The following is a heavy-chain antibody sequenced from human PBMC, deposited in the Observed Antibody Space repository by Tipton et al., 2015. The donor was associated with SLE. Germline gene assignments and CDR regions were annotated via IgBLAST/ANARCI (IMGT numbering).Heavy chain of an antibody. CDR1: GGSFSGFY. D-gene: IGHD6-13*01. CDR3: ARVQQLEYFDY. CDR2: IDHSGRT. V-gene: IGHV4-34*01. Sequence: TLSLTCAVYGGSFSGFYWSWLPPPPGKGLEWIGEIDHSGRTDYNPSLKSRVTLSVDTSNNQFSLKFTSMTAADTAVYYCARVQQLEYFDYWGQGTLVTVSS. J-gene: IGHJ4*02.